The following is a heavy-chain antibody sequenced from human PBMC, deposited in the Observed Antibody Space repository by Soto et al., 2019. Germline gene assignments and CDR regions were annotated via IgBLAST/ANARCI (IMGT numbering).Heavy chain of an antibody. CDR1: GDSISRYY. J-gene: IGHJ6*02. D-gene: IGHD3-10*01. CDR3: ARDQGGEFLKGSGMDV. V-gene: IGHV4-59*01. CDR2: IYYSGET. Sequence: QVQLQESGPGLVKPSETLSLTCTVSGDSISRYYWSWIRLSPGKGLEWIGYIYYSGETNYNPSVKSRVTISVDRTKYQFSLKLSSVTAADTAVYYCARDQGGEFLKGSGMDVWGQGTTVTVSS.